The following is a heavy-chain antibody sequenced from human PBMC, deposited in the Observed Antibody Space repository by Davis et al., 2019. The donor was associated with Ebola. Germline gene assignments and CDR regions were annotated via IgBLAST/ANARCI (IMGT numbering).Heavy chain of an antibody. Sequence: PGGSLRLSCAASGFTFSSSAMHWGRQAPGKGLEYVAGINDNGLRLHYGESVKGRFTISRDMSKNTLYLQMNSLRGEDTALYYCVKDRSGSYAFDIWGQGTGVTVSS. J-gene: IGHJ3*02. CDR3: VKDRSGSYAFDI. V-gene: IGHV3-64D*08. D-gene: IGHD3-10*01. CDR2: INDNGLRL. CDR1: GFTFSSSA.